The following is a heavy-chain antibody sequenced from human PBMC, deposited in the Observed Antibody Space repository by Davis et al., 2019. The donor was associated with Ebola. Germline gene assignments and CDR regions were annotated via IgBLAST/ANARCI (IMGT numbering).Heavy chain of an antibody. J-gene: IGHJ4*02. CDR1: GGSISSSSYY. CDR3: ARAPWSSGWYWY. V-gene: IGHV4-39*01. CDR2: IYYSGST. Sequence: SETLSLTCTVSGGSISSSSYYWGWIRQPPGKGLEWIGSIYYSGSTYYNPSLKSRVTISVDTSKNQFSLKLSSVTAADTAVYYCARAPWSSGWYWYWGQGTLVTVSS. D-gene: IGHD6-19*01.